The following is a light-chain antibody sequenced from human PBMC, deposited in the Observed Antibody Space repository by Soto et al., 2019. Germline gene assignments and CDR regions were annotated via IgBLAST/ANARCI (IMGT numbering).Light chain of an antibody. V-gene: IGKV3-15*01. CDR3: QQYNNWPGIT. CDR1: QSVSSN. J-gene: IGKJ3*01. Sequence: IVMTQSPATLSVSPGERATLSCRASQSVSSNLAWYQQKPGQAPRLLISGASTRATGIPARFSGSGSGTDFTLTISSLESEDFAFYYCQQYNNWPGITFGPGTKVDIK. CDR2: GAS.